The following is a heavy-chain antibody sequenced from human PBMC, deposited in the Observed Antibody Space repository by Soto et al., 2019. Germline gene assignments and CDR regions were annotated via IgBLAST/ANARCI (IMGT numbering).Heavy chain of an antibody. J-gene: IGHJ6*02. D-gene: IGHD3-9*01. Sequence: QVQLVQSGAEVKKPGASVKVSCKASGYTFTGYYMHWVRQAPGQGLEWMGWINPNSGGTNYAQKFQGRVNMTRDTSISTDYMELSRLRSDDTAVYYCASTDFDWLYYYGMDVWGQGTTVTVSS. V-gene: IGHV1-2*02. CDR1: GYTFTGYY. CDR2: INPNSGGT. CDR3: ASTDFDWLYYYGMDV.